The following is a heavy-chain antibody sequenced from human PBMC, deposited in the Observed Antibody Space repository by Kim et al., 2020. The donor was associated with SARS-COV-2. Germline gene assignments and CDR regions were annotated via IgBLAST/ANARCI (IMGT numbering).Heavy chain of an antibody. D-gene: IGHD5-12*01. Sequence: ASVKVSCKASGYTFTSYGISWVRQAPGQGLEWMGWISAYNGNTNYAQKLQGRVTMTTDTSTSTAYMELRSLRSDDTAVYYCARHVDIVATILRKVPESNFDYWGQGTLVTVSS. J-gene: IGHJ4*02. CDR1: GYTFTSYG. V-gene: IGHV1-18*04. CDR2: ISAYNGNT. CDR3: ARHVDIVATILRKVPESNFDY.